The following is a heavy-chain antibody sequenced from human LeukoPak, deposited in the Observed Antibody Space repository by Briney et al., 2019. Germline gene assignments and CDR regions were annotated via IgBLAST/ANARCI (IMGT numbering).Heavy chain of an antibody. CDR2: INPNSGGT. Sequence: ASVKVSCKASGYTITGYYMHWVRQAPGQGLEWMGRINPNSGGTNYAQKFQGRVTMTRDTSISTAYMELSRLRSDDTAVYYCATEKDRIAAAGTKSDAFDIWGQGTMVTVSS. J-gene: IGHJ3*02. D-gene: IGHD6-13*01. CDR1: GYTITGYY. V-gene: IGHV1-2*06. CDR3: ATEKDRIAAAGTKSDAFDI.